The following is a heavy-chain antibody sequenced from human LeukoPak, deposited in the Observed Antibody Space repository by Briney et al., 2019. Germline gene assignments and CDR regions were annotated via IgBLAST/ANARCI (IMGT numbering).Heavy chain of an antibody. CDR3: ARDGSSGYSLTSAYYFDY. CDR1: GFTFSSYA. CDR2: ISYDGSNK. J-gene: IGHJ4*02. V-gene: IGHV3-30-3*01. D-gene: IGHD3-22*01. Sequence: PGGSLRLSCAASGFTFSSYAMHWVRQAPGKGLEWVAVISYDGSNKYYADSVKGRFTISRDNSENTLYLQMNSLRAEDTAVYYCARDGSSGYSLTSAYYFDYWGQGTLVTVSS.